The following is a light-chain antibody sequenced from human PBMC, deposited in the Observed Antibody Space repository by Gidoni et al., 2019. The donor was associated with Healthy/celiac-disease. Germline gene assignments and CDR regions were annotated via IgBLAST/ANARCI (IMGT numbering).Light chain of an antibody. CDR2: LGS. V-gene: IGKV2-28*01. CDR3: MQALQTPV. CDR1: QSLLHTNGYNY. J-gene: IGKJ4*01. Sequence: DIVMTQSPLSLPVTPGESACISGRSSQSLLHTNGYNYLDWYLQKPGQSPQLLIYLGSNRASGVPDRFSGSGSGTDFTLKISRVEADDVGVYYCMQALQTPVFGGGTKVEIK.